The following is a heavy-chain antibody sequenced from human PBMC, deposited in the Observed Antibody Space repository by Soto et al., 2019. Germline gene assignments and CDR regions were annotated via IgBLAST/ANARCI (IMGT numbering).Heavy chain of an antibody. J-gene: IGHJ4*02. D-gene: IGHD2-15*01. V-gene: IGHV5-51*01. CDR1: GSSFTSYW. CDR3: GRPYANGGNTALDS. CDR2: IYPGDSDT. Sequence: GESLKISCKASGSSFTSYWIGCVRQTPEKGLEWMGMIYPGDSDTRYSPSFRGQVTISADKSINTAYLQWSSLKAADTAMYYCGRPYANGGNTALDSWGQGTLVPVSS.